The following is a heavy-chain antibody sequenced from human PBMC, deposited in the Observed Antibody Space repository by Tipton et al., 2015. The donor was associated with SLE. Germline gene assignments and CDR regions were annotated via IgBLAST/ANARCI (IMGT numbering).Heavy chain of an antibody. CDR3: ARGRRPVTGWFDP. Sequence: QLVQSGAEVKKPGASVKVSCRSSGNTFTIYSVHWVRQAPGQGLEWMGGIIPVFGTPNYPQKFQGRITITADGSTSTAYMELSSLRSEDTAVYYCARGRRPVTGWFDPWGQGTLVTVSS. J-gene: IGHJ5*02. CDR2: IIPVFGTP. D-gene: IGHD3-9*01. V-gene: IGHV1-69*13. CDR1: GNTFTIYS.